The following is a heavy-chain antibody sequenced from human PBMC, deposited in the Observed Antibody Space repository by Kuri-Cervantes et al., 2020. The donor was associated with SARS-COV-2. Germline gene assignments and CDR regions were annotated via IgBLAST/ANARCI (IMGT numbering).Heavy chain of an antibody. Sequence: GESLKISCEASGFTFSAYGMSWVRQAPGKGLEWVANMKEDGYEKNYVDSVKGRFTISRDNAKNTLYLQMNSLRAEDTAVYYCARAAGDDFWSGYYLDYYYYMDVWGKGTTVTVSS. CDR2: MKEDGYEK. V-gene: IGHV3-7*02. CDR1: GFTFSAYG. J-gene: IGHJ6*03. D-gene: IGHD3-3*01. CDR3: ARAAGDDFWSGYYLDYYYYMDV.